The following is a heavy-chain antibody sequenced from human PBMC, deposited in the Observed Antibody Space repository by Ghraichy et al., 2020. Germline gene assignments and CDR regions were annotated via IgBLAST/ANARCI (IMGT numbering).Heavy chain of an antibody. CDR3: AKPIVVVITTSSPFDY. V-gene: IGHV3-23*01. Sequence: GGSLILSCAASGFTFSNYAMSWVRQAPGKGLEWVSALSGSGGSTYYADSVKGRFTISRDNSKNTLYLQMNSLRAEDTAVYYCAKPIVVVITTSSPFDYWGQGALVTVSS. D-gene: IGHD3-22*01. J-gene: IGHJ4*02. CDR2: LSGSGGST. CDR1: GFTFSNYA.